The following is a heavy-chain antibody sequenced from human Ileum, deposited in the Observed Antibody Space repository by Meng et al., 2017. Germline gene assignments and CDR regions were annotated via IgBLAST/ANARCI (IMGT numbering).Heavy chain of an antibody. J-gene: IGHJ4*02. D-gene: IGHD2-21*01. Sequence: VTWQVSGRGLVKPSGTLSLTCAVSGGSISGGTWWSWVRQPPGKGLQWIGQFHPGSGAAYNPSLETRVTISVDTSKNQFSLELTSVTAADTAVYYCAKNGAYCLESWGQGTLVTVSS. CDR1: GGSISGGTW. CDR2: FHPGSGA. CDR3: AKNGAYCLES. V-gene: IGHV4-4*02.